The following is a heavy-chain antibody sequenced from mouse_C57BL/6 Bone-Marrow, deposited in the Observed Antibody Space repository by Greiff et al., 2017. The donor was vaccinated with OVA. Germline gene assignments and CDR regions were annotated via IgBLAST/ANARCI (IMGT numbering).Heavy chain of an antibody. Sequence: EVKLVESGGGLVQPKGSLKLSCAASGFSFNTYAMNWVRQAPGKGLEWVARIRSKSNNYATYYADSVKDRFTISRDDSESMLYLQMNNLKTEDTAMYYCVGELGRSFAYWGQGTLVTVSA. CDR3: VGELGRSFAY. D-gene: IGHD4-1*01. J-gene: IGHJ3*01. V-gene: IGHV10-1*01. CDR1: GFSFNTYA. CDR2: IRSKSNNYAT.